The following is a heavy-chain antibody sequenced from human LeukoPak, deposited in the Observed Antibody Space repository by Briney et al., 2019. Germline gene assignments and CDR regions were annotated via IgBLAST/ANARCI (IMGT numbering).Heavy chain of an antibody. CDR3: AKEEGQMDSSGYELGY. J-gene: IGHJ4*02. D-gene: IGHD3-22*01. CDR2: IRYDGSNK. V-gene: IGHV3-30*02. Sequence: PGGSLRLSCAASGFTFSSYGMHWVRQAPGKGLEWVAFIRYDGSNKYYADSVKGRFTISRDNSKNTLYLQMNSLRAEDTAVYYCAKEEGQMDSSGYELGYWGQGTLVTVSS. CDR1: GFTFSSYG.